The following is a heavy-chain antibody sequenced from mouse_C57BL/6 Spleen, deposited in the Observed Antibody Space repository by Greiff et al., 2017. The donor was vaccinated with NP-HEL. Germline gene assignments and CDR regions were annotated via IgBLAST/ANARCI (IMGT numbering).Heavy chain of an antibody. CDR3: ARGGIHYYGPRDAMDY. V-gene: IGHV3-6*01. CDR1: GYSITSGYY. CDR2: ISYDGSN. Sequence: VQLKESGPGLVKPSQSLSLTCSVTGYSITSGYYWNWIRQFPGNKLEWLGYISYDGSNNYNPSLKNRISITRDTSKNQFFLKLNSVTTEDTATYYCARGGIHYYGPRDAMDYWGQGTSVTVSS. J-gene: IGHJ4*01. D-gene: IGHD1-2*01.